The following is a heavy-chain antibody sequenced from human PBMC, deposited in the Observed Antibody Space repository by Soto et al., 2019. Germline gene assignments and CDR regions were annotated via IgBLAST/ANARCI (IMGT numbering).Heavy chain of an antibody. CDR1: GFTFISSP. V-gene: IGHV3-64*01. J-gene: IGHJ6*02. Sequence: GGSLRSSCPATGFTFISSPMHWSPQAPGKGLEYVSAISSNGGSTYYANSVKGRFTISRDNSKNTLYLQMGSLRVEDTAVYYCAKGDSMIRGVYGMNVWGRGTTVSVSS. CDR3: AKGDSMIRGVYGMNV. D-gene: IGHD3-10*01. CDR2: ISSNGGST.